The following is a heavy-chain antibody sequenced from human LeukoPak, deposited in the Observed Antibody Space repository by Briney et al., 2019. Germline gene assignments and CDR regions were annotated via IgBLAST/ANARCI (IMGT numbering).Heavy chain of an antibody. D-gene: IGHD3-10*01. J-gene: IGHJ5*02. CDR3: ARDSGTTGEVKFDP. Sequence: SETLSLTCTVSGGSISSSYWSWIRQPAGKGLEWIGHIYTFGITNYIPSLKSRVSMSVDTSKNQFSLKLSSVTAADTAVYYCARDSGTTGEVKFDPWGQGTLVTVSS. CDR2: IYTFGIT. CDR1: GGSISSSY. V-gene: IGHV4-4*07.